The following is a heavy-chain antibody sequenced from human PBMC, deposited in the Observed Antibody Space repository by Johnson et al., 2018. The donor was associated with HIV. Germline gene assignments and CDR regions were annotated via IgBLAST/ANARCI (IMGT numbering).Heavy chain of an antibody. CDR1: GFTFSSYA. D-gene: IGHD3-10*01. J-gene: IGHJ3*02. Sequence: VQLVESGGGVVQPGRSLRLSCAASGFTFSSYAMHWVRQAPGKGLEWVANIEQDGSEKYYVDSVKGRFTISRDNAKNSLFLQMNSLRAEDTAVYYCARDTSRGRDALDIWGQGTMVTVSS. V-gene: IGHV3-7*03. CDR3: ARDTSRGRDALDI. CDR2: IEQDGSEK.